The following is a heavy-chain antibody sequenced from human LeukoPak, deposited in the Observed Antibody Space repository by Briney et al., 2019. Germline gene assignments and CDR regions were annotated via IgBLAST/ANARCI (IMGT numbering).Heavy chain of an antibody. J-gene: IGHJ3*02. CDR2: IFSSSTYI. V-gene: IGHV3-21*04. CDR1: GFAFNTYS. Sequence: PGESLRLSCAASGFAFNTYSMNWVRQAPGRGLEWVSFIFSSSTYIYYTDSVKGRFTISRDNARNSLYLQMDNLRAEDTALYHCARTYSSGYYGAFDIWGQGTMVTVSS. D-gene: IGHD3-22*01. CDR3: ARTYSSGYYGAFDI.